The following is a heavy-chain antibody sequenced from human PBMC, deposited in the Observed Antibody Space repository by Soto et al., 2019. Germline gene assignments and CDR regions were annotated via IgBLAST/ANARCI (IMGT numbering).Heavy chain of an antibody. CDR1: GFTFSDFG. CDR3: AKAPFGRPYYFYGMDV. J-gene: IGHJ6*02. Sequence: GGSLRLSCVASGFTFSDFGMHWVRQGPGKGLEWLAVISEDAETDFHADSVKGRFTVSRDNFKETLYLQMNSLTTDDSGVYFCAKAPFGRPYYFYGMDVWGQGTTVTVSS. CDR2: ISEDAETD. D-gene: IGHD3-16*01. V-gene: IGHV3-30*18.